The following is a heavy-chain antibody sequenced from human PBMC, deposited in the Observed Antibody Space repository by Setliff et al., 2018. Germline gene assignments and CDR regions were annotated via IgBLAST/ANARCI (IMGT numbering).Heavy chain of an antibody. Sequence: GESLKISCSASGFVFGTYGMHWVRQAPGKGLDWVASVRFDGTYKVYADSVKGRFTISRDNSENTLFLQMTSLRPEDTGIYYCAKVKKPLIRGSGFDYWGRGTLVTVSS. CDR3: AKVKKPLIRGSGFDY. D-gene: IGHD3-10*01. CDR2: VRFDGTYK. J-gene: IGHJ4*02. CDR1: GFVFGTYG. V-gene: IGHV3-30*02.